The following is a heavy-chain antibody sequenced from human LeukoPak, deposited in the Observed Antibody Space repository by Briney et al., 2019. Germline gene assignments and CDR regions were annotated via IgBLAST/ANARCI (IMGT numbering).Heavy chain of an antibody. D-gene: IGHD2-15*01. V-gene: IGHV4-61*02. CDR2: IYTSGST. J-gene: IGHJ4*02. Sequence: SETLSLTCTVSGGSISSGSYYWSWIRQPAGKGLEWIGRIYTSGSTNYNPSLKSRVTISVDTSKNQFSLKLSSVTAAATAVYYCARDNGYCSGGSCYRFDYWGQGTLVTVSS. CDR3: ARDNGYCSGGSCYRFDY. CDR1: GGSISSGSYY.